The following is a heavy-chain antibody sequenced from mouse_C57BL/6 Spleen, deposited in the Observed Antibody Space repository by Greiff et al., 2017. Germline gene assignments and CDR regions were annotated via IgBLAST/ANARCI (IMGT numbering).Heavy chain of an antibody. D-gene: IGHD1-1*01. Sequence: EVQLQQSGAELVRPGASVKLSCTASGFNIKDDYMHWVKQRPEQGLEWIGWIDPENGDTEYASKFQGKATITADTSSNTAYLQLSSLTSEDTAVYYCTRRSYYFDDWGQGTTLTVSS. CDR2: IDPENGDT. CDR3: TRRSYYFDD. V-gene: IGHV14-4*01. CDR1: GFNIKDDY. J-gene: IGHJ2*01.